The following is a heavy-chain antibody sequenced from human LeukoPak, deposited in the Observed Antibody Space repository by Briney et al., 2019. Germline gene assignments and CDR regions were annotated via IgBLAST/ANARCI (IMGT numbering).Heavy chain of an antibody. V-gene: IGHV3-30*04. CDR1: GFTFSSYA. CDR2: ISYDGSNK. CDR3: AREGTAMGFDY. D-gene: IGHD5-18*01. Sequence: GGSLRLSCAASGFTFSSYAMHWVRQAPGKGLEWVAVISYDGSNKYYAGSVKGRFTISRDNSKNTLYLQMNSLRAEDTAVYYCAREGTAMGFDYWGQGTLVTVSS. J-gene: IGHJ4*02.